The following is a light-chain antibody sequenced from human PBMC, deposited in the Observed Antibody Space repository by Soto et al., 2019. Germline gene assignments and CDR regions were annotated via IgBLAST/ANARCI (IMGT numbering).Light chain of an antibody. V-gene: IGKV2-29*03. Sequence: ILMTQTPLSLSIIPGQTASISCKSSQSLLHSDGKTYFYWYVQKAGQAPQPLIYEVSNRFSGVPERFSGSGSRTDFTLKISRVEADAVGIYYCMQAIDIPWTFGQGTKVDIK. CDR2: EVS. J-gene: IGKJ1*01. CDR1: QSLLHSDGKTY. CDR3: MQAIDIPWT.